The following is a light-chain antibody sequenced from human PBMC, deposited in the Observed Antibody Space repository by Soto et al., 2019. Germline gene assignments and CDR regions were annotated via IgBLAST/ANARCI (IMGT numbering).Light chain of an antibody. CDR3: QHCDTSWQ. J-gene: IGKJ1*01. Sequence: IVLRQSPGTLSLSPGESATLSCRASQSVGKNYLAWFQHKPGQAPRLLIWDASSRATGIPDRFSGSGSGTEFTLTISGLQPDDFATYYCQHCDTSWQFGQGTKVDIK. CDR1: QSVGKNY. CDR2: DAS. V-gene: IGKV3-20*01.